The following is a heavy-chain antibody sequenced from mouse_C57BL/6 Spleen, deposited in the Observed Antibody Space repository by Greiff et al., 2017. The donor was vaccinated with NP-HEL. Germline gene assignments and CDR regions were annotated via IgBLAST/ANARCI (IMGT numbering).Heavy chain of an antibody. CDR2: IYPRSGNT. J-gene: IGHJ4*01. Sequence: SGAELARPGASVKLSCKASGYTFTSYGISWVKQRTGQGLEWIGEIYPRSGNTYYNEKFKGKATLTADKSSSTAYMELRSLTSQDSAVYFCAYGSSFYAMDYWGQGTSGTVSS. D-gene: IGHD1-1*01. V-gene: IGHV1-81*01. CDR3: AYGSSFYAMDY. CDR1: GYTFTSYG.